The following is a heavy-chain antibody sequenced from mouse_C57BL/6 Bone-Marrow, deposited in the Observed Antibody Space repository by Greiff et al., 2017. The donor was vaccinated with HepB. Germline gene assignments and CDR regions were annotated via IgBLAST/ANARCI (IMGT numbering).Heavy chain of an antibody. D-gene: IGHD2-3*01. Sequence: VKLQESGPELVKPGASVKLSCKASGYTFTSYDINWVKQRPGQGLEWIGWIYPRDGSTKYNEKFKGKATLTVDTSSSTAYMELHSLTSEDSAVYFCARDDGYYPYYAMDYWGQGTSVTVSS. V-gene: IGHV1-85*01. J-gene: IGHJ4*01. CDR2: IYPRDGST. CDR3: ARDDGYYPYYAMDY. CDR1: GYTFTSYD.